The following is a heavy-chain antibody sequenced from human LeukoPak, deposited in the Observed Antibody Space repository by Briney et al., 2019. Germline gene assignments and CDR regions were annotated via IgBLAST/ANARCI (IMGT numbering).Heavy chain of an antibody. V-gene: IGHV4-34*01. CDR3: ARAGNNWRKPVDY. CDR2: INRSGSA. D-gene: IGHD1-1*01. Sequence: SETLSLTCAVSGGSFSGYYWTWIRQPPGKGLEWIAEINRSGSANYNPSLKSRVTMSVDTSKNQFSLKMTSVTAADTAIYYCARAGNNWRKPVDYWGQGTLVTVSS. J-gene: IGHJ4*02. CDR1: GGSFSGYY.